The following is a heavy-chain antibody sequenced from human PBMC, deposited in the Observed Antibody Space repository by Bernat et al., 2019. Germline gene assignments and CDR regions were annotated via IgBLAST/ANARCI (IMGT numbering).Heavy chain of an antibody. J-gene: IGHJ6*02. CDR1: GFTFSSYA. Sequence: QVQVVESGGGVVQPGRSLRLSCAASGFTFSSYAIHWVRQAPGKGLEWVAAISYDGINKYYADSVKGRFTISRDNSKNMLYLQMNSLRAEDTAMYYCARDRRGTDSGGMDVWGQGTTVTVSS. V-gene: IGHV3-30-3*01. D-gene: IGHD3-16*01. CDR2: ISYDGINK. CDR3: ARDRRGTDSGGMDV.